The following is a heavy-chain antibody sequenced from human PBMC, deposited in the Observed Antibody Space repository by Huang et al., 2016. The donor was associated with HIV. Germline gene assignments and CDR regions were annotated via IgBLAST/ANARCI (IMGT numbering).Heavy chain of an antibody. CDR3: ARDHHDFWRGYRRMYFFDH. CDR2: IDYSGST. CDR1: GGSISPHY. J-gene: IGHJ4*02. V-gene: IGHV4-59*11. D-gene: IGHD3-3*01. Sequence: QVQLQESGPGLVKPSETLSLTCTVSGGSISPHYWSWIRQPPGKGLEWIGSIDYSGSTNYSPPLKSRVTILLDTSKNQFSLRGNSVTAADTAMYYCARDHHDFWRGYRRMYFFDHWGQGTLVTVSS.